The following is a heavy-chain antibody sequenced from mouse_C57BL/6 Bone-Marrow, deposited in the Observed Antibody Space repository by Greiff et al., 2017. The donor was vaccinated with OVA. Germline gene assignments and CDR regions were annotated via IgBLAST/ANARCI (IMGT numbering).Heavy chain of an antibody. CDR1: GYTFTDYN. D-gene: IGHD1-1*01. CDR2: INPNNGGT. V-gene: IGHV1-18*01. J-gene: IGHJ3*01. Sequence: VQLQQSGPELVKPGASVKIPCKASGYTFTDYNMDWVKQSHGKSLEWIGDINPNNGGTIYNQKFKGKATLTVDKSSSTAYMKLHSLTSEHTAVYYCAREGVLLRFAAYWGQGTLVTVSA. CDR3: AREGVLLRFAAY.